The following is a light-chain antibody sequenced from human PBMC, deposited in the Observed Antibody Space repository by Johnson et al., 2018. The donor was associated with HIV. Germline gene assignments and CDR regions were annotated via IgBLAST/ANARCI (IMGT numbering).Light chain of an antibody. CDR1: SYDVRNNY. Sequence: QSLLTQPPSVSAAPGQKVTISCSGNSYDVRNNYVSCHQQFPGTAPKFLFYDNNKRPSGIPDRFSGSKSGTSATLGITGLQTGDEADYYCGTWDSSLSAGFFGTGTKVTVL. CDR2: DNN. CDR3: GTWDSSLSAGF. V-gene: IGLV1-51*01. J-gene: IGLJ1*01.